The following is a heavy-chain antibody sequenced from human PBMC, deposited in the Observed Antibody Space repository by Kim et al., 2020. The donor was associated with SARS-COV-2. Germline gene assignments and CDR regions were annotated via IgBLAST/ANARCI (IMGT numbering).Heavy chain of an antibody. CDR2: ISGSGVST. D-gene: IGHD3-22*01. J-gene: IGHJ4*01. CDR3: AKRAYYYESSGYSFDY. CDR1: VFTFSSNA. Sequence: GGSLRLSCAVSVFTFSSNAMSWVRQAPGKGLEWVSTISGSGVSTNYADSVKGRFTISRDNSKNTLYLQMNSLRAEDTAVYYCAKRAYYYESSGYSFDYWG. V-gene: IGHV3-23*01.